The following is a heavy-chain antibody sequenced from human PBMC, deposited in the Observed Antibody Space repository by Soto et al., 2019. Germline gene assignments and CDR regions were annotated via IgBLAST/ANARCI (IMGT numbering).Heavy chain of an antibody. J-gene: IGHJ4*02. CDR3: ARGEVVAAITPKFDY. D-gene: IGHD2-15*01. CDR2: INPSGGST. CDR1: GYTFTSYY. Sequence: ASVKVSCQASGYTFTSYYMHWVRQAPGQGLEWMGIINPSGGSTSYAQKFQGRVTMTRDTSTSTVYMELSSLRSEDTAVYYCARGEVVAAITPKFDYWGQGTLVTVSS. V-gene: IGHV1-46*03.